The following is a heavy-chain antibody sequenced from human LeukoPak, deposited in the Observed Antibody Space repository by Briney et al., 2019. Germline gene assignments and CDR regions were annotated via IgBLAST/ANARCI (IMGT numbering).Heavy chain of an antibody. V-gene: IGHV3-23*01. J-gene: IGHJ4*02. CDR2: ISGSGGTT. D-gene: IGHD5-18*01. CDR1: GFTFSSYA. Sequence: PGGSLRLSCAASGFTFSSYAMSWVRQAPGKGLEWVSAISGSGGTTYDADSVKGRFTISRDNAKNTLYLQMNSLRAEDTAVYYCARDVDTAMVYFDYWGQGTLVTVSS. CDR3: ARDVDTAMVYFDY.